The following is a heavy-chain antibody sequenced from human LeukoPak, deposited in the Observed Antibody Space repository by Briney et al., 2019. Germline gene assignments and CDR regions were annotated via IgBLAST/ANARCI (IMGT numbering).Heavy chain of an antibody. CDR1: GFTFNNYG. V-gene: IGHV3-30*02. Sequence: GGSLRLSCAASGFTFNNYGMHWVRQAPGKGLEWVAFIRYNGNNQYYADSVEGRLTISRDNSKNTLYLQMNSLKGDDTAVYYCAKDSAFYYIDVWGKGTTVTISS. CDR2: IRYNGNNQ. D-gene: IGHD3-10*01. CDR3: AKDSAFYYIDV. J-gene: IGHJ6*03.